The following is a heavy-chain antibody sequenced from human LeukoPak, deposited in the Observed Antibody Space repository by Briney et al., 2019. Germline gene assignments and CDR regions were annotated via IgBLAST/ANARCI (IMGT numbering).Heavy chain of an antibody. J-gene: IGHJ5*02. CDR1: GGSISSCY. CDR2: IYATGST. Sequence: SETLSLTCTVSGGSISSCYWSWIRQPAGKGLEWIGRIYATGSTSYNPSLKSRVTISVDKSKNQFSLKLGSVTAADPAVYYCARDRDYYDSSGYQPWGQGTLVTVSS. CDR3: ARDRDYYDSSGYQP. D-gene: IGHD3-22*01. V-gene: IGHV4-4*07.